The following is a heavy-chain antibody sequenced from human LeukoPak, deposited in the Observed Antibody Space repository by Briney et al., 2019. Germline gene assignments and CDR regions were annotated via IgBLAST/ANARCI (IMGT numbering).Heavy chain of an antibody. CDR3: ARKLMVYAYFDY. Sequence: PGGSLRLSCAASGFTFSDYYMSWVSQAPGKGVEWVSYISSSGSTIYYADSVKGRFTISRGNAKNSLYLQMNSLRAEDTAVYYCARKLMVYAYFDYWGQGTLVTVSS. V-gene: IGHV3-11*01. CDR1: GFTFSDYY. J-gene: IGHJ4*02. CDR2: ISSSGSTI. D-gene: IGHD2-8*01.